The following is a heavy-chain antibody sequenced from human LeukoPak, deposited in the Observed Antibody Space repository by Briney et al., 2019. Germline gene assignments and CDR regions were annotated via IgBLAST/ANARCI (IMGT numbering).Heavy chain of an antibody. CDR1: GFTFRSYA. V-gene: IGHV3-23*01. Sequence: GGSLRLSCAASGFTFRSYAMSWVRQAPGKGLEWVSAISGSGGSTYYADSVKGRFTISRDNSKNTLYLQMNSLRAEDTAVYYCAKEYYYDSSGYTTFDYWGQGTLVTVPS. D-gene: IGHD3-22*01. J-gene: IGHJ4*02. CDR3: AKEYYYDSSGYTTFDY. CDR2: ISGSGGST.